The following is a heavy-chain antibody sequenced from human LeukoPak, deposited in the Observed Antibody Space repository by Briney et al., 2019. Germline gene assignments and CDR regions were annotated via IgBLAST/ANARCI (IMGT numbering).Heavy chain of an antibody. J-gene: IGHJ4*02. V-gene: IGHV4-34*01. Sequence: SETLSLTCAVYGGSFSGYYWSWIRQPPGKGLEWIGEINHSGSTNYNPSLKSRVTISVDTSKNQFSLKLSSVTAADTAVYYCARGAAGTVADYWGQGTLVTVSS. D-gene: IGHD6-13*01. CDR1: GGSFSGYY. CDR2: INHSGST. CDR3: ARGAAGTVADY.